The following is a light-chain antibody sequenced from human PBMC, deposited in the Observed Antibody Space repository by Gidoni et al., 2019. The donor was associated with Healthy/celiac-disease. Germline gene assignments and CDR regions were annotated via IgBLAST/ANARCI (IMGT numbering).Light chain of an antibody. CDR3: SSYTSSTPL. CDR1: SSDVGGYNY. V-gene: IGLV2-14*01. J-gene: IGLJ3*02. Sequence: QSALTQPASVSGSPGQSLTISCTGTSSDVGGYNYVSWYQQHPGKAPKLMIYEVSNRPSGVSNRCSGSKSGNTASLTISGLQAEDEADYYCSSYTSSTPLFGGGTKLTVL. CDR2: EVS.